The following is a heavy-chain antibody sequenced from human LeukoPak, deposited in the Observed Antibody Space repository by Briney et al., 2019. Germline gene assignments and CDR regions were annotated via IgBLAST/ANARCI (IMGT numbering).Heavy chain of an antibody. CDR2: IYPGDSDT. CDR3: ARHRAVVAGTLGYLDL. V-gene: IGHV5-51*01. CDR1: GYTFSDYW. Sequence: GESLKISCKASGYTFSDYWIGWVRQMPGKGLEWMGIIYPGDSDTRYNPSFQGQVTISADKSISSAYLQWRSLKASDTAIYYCARHRAVVAGTLGYLDLWGRGTLVTVSS. J-gene: IGHJ2*01. D-gene: IGHD6-19*01.